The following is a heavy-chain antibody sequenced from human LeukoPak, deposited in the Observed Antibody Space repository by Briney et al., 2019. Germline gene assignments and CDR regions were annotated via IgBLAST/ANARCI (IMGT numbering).Heavy chain of an antibody. CDR3: ASLGTLRS. Sequence: PSETLSLTCTVSGGSVSSSSYYWGWIRQPPGEGLEWIGSISYSGTNYNNPSLKSRVSISIDTSKNQFSVKLTSVTAADTAMYYCASLGTLRSWGQGTLVTVSS. D-gene: IGHD7-27*01. CDR2: ISYSGTN. V-gene: IGHV4-39*01. J-gene: IGHJ5*02. CDR1: GGSVSSSSYY.